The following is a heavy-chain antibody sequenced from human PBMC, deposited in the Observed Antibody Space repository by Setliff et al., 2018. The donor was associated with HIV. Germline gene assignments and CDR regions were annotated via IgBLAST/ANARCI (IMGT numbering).Heavy chain of an antibody. V-gene: IGHV4-39*07. CDR2: IYYSGNT. J-gene: IGHJ1*01. CDR3: ARVPTSSWYVTTQRTKEYFHH. CDR1: GGSIKSSSYY. Sequence: SETLSLTCTVSGGSIKSSSYYWGWIRQPPGKGLEWIGSIYYSGNTYYNPSLKSRVTISVDTSRNQFSLRLSSVTAADTAIYYCARVPTSSWYVTTQRTKEYFHHWGKGTLVTVSS. D-gene: IGHD6-13*01.